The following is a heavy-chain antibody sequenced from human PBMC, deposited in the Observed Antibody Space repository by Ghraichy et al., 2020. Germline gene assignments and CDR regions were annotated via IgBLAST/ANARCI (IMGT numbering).Heavy chain of an antibody. J-gene: IGHJ6*02. D-gene: IGHD3-10*01. CDR2: IWYDGSDK. V-gene: IGHV3-33*01. CDR1: GFSFSSYG. CDR3: ASLSYGSGSIDV. Sequence: GSLRLSCAASGFSFSSYGMHWVRQAPGKGLEWVAVIWYDGSDKYYADSVKGRFTISRDNSKNTVYLQMNSLRAEDTAVYYCASLSYGSGSIDVWGQGTTVTVSS.